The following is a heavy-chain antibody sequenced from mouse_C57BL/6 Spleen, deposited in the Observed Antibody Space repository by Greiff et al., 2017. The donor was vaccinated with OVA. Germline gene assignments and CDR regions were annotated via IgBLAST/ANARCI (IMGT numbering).Heavy chain of an antibody. D-gene: IGHD3-2*02. CDR3: ARSGSHAMDY. Sequence: VQLQQSGPELVKPGASVKISCKASGYTFTDYYMNWVKQSHGKSLEWIGDINPNNGGTSYNQKFKGKATLTVDKSSSTAYMELRSLTSEDSAVYYCARSGSHAMDYWGQGTSVTVSS. CDR1: GYTFTDYY. CDR2: INPNNGGT. V-gene: IGHV1-26*01. J-gene: IGHJ4*01.